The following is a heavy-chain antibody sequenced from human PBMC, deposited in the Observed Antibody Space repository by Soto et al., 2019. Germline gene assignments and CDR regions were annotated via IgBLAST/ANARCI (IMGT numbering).Heavy chain of an antibody. D-gene: IGHD7-27*01. CDR3: GLEPTGTGGFDY. CDR1: GHTFTGHH. Sequence: QVQLMQSGPEVKMPGASVKVSCKASGHTFTGHHMHWVRQAPGQGLEWMAYIDLDSSHTKYAQRFQGRVTTTRDTSITTAYMELSGLRSDDTALYYCGLEPTGTGGFDYWGQGTVLTVSS. V-gene: IGHV1-2*02. CDR2: IDLDSSHT. J-gene: IGHJ4*02.